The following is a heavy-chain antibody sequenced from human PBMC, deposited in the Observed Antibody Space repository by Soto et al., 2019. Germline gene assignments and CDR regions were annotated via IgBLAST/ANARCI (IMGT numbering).Heavy chain of an antibody. D-gene: IGHD3-22*01. CDR2: IWTDGSYE. V-gene: IGHV3-33*01. CDR3: ARAGHDSSGYYYGGLDY. CDR1: GFTFSRYG. Sequence: PGGSLRLSCVASGFTFSRYGMHWVRQAPGKGLEWVAVIWTDGSYEYYADSVMGRFTISRDNSKNTLYLQMNSRRAEDTAVYYCARAGHDSSGYYYGGLDYWGPGTLVTVSS. J-gene: IGHJ4*02.